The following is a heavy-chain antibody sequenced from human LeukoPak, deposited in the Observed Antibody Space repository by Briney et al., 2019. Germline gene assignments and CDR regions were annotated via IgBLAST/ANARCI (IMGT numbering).Heavy chain of an antibody. CDR2: ISSSSGSM. Sequence: GGSLRLSCVGSGFNFDDYYMSWIRQAPGKGLEWVSYISSSSGSMYYLDSVKGRFTISRDNAKNSLYLQMNSLQVEDSAVYFCARAGISGYFYPNEYFNHWGPGTRVLVSS. D-gene: IGHD3-22*01. CDR3: ARAGISGYFYPNEYFNH. V-gene: IGHV3-11*04. CDR1: GFNFDDYY. J-gene: IGHJ1*01.